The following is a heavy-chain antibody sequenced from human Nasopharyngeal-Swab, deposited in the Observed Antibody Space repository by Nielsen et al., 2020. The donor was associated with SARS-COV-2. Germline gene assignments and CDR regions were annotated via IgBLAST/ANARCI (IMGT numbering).Heavy chain of an antibody. D-gene: IGHD6-6*01. CDR1: GGSISGSSYY. CDR2: IYTSGST. Sequence: SETLSLTCTVSGGSISGSSYYWSWIRQPAGKGLEWIGRIYTSGSTNYNPSLKSRVTISVDTSKNQFSLKLSSVTAADTAVYYCARDGGAAHMDVWGQGTTVTVSS. V-gene: IGHV4-61*02. J-gene: IGHJ6*02. CDR3: ARDGGAAHMDV.